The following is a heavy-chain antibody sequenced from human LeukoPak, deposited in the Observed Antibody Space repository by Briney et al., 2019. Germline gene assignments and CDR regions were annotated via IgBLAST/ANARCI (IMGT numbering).Heavy chain of an antibody. D-gene: IGHD3-10*01. CDR2: IYTSGST. V-gene: IGHV4-61*02. CDR3: ARASWFGESTTDY. CDR1: GGSISSGSYY. J-gene: IGHJ4*02. Sequence: KPSRTLSLTCTVSGGSISSGSYYWSWIRQPAGKGLEWIGRIYTSGSTNYNPSLKSRFTISVDTSKNQFSLKLSSVTAADTAVYYCARASWFGESTTDYWGQGTLVTVSS.